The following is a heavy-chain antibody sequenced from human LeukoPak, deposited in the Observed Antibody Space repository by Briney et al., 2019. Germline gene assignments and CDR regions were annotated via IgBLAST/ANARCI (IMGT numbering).Heavy chain of an antibody. CDR3: ASDYSIYSYGLRGDY. CDR2: IKQDGSEK. J-gene: IGHJ4*02. CDR1: GFTFSSYW. Sequence: PGGSLRLSCAASGFTFSSYWMSWVRQAPGKGLEWVANIKQDGSEKYYVDSVKGRFTISRDNAKNSLYLQMNSLRAEDTAVYYCASDYSIYSYGLRGDYWGQGTLVTVSS. D-gene: IGHD5-18*01. V-gene: IGHV3-7*03.